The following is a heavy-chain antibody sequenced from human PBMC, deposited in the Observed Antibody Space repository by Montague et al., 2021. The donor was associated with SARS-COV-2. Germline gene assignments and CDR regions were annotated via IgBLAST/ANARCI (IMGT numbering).Heavy chain of an antibody. J-gene: IGHJ4*02. CDR1: GFTFSSYA. CDR3: AKGGERITVIVVVVTVADFDY. CDR2: ISDSGGSK. Sequence: SLRLSCAASGFTFSSYAMSWVRQAPGKGLEWVSGISDSGGSKYYADSVKGRFTISRDNSKNTLYLQMNSLRAEDTAVYYCAKGGERITVIVVVVTVADFDYWGQGTLVTVSS. D-gene: IGHD3-22*01. V-gene: IGHV3-23*01.